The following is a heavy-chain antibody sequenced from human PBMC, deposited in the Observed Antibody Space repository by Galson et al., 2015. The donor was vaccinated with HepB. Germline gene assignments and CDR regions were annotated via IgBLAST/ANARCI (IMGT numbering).Heavy chain of an antibody. CDR2: INPNSGGT. CDR1: GYTFTGYY. Sequence: SVKVSCKASGYTFTGYYMHWVRQAPGQGLEWMGRINPNSGGTNYAQKFQGRVTMTRDTSISTAYMELSRLRSDDTAVYYCARTFWGTQPFDYWGQGTLVTVSS. D-gene: IGHD2/OR15-2a*01. J-gene: IGHJ4*02. CDR3: ARTFWGTQPFDY. V-gene: IGHV1-2*06.